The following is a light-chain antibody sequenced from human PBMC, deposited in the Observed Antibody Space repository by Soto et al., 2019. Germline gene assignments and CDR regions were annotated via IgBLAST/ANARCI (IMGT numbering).Light chain of an antibody. CDR1: ISNIGSNF. V-gene: IGLV1-47*01. CDR2: RNN. J-gene: IGLJ2*01. CDR3: AAWDDSLSGVV. Sequence: QSVLTQPPSASRTPGQRVTISCSGSISNIGSNFIYWYQQLPGTAPKLLIYRNNERPSGVPDRFSGSKSGTSASLAISGLRSEDEADYHCAAWDDSLSGVVFGGGTQLTVL.